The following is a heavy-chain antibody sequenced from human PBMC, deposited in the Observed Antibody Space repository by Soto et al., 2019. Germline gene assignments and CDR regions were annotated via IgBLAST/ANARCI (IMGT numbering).Heavy chain of an antibody. D-gene: IGHD5-18*01. CDR2: IGYDGSKE. J-gene: IGHJ4*02. CDR1: GFTFSSHA. CDR3: AREPGYSRFDFDY. Sequence: QVQLVESGGGVVQPGRSLRLSCAASGFTFSSHAMHWVRQAPGKGLEWVAVIGYDGSKEYYGDSVKGRFTISRDDSKNTPHLQMNSLRDEDTAVSYCAREPGYSRFDFDYWGQGTLVTVSS. V-gene: IGHV3-33*01.